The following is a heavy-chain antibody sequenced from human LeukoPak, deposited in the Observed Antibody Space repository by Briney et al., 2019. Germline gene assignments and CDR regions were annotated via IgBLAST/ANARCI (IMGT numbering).Heavy chain of an antibody. CDR1: GGSISSSSYY. CDR2: IYYSGST. CDR3: ARGGWTLRSPPFDP. Sequence: SETLSLTCTVSGGSISSSSYYWGWIRQPPGKGLEWIGSIYYSGSTYYNPSLKSRVTISVDTSKNQFSLKLSSVAAADTAVYYCARGGWTLRSPPFDPWGQGTLVTVSS. J-gene: IGHJ5*02. D-gene: IGHD3-3*01. V-gene: IGHV4-39*07.